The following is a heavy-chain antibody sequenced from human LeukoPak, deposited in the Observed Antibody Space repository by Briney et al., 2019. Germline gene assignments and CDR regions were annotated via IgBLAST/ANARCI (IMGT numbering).Heavy chain of an antibody. J-gene: IGHJ4*02. CDR1: GYTFTGYY. CDR2: INPNSGGT. Sequence: ASVKVSCKASGYTFTGYYMHWVRQAPGQGLEWMGWINPNSGGTNYAQNFQGRVTMTRDTSISTAYMELSRLRSDDTAVYYCAKTYYYGSGSSTPIDYWGQGTLVTVSS. V-gene: IGHV1-2*02. CDR3: AKTYYYGSGSSTPIDY. D-gene: IGHD3-10*01.